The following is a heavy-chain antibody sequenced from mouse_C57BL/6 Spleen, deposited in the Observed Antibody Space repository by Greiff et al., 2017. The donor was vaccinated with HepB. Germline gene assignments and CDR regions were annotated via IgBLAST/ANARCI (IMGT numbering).Heavy chain of an antibody. CDR2: IWRGGST. Sequence: VKLVESGPGLVQPSQSLSITCTVSGFSLTSYGVHWVRQSPGKGLEWLGVIWRGGSTDYNAAFMSRLSITKDNSKSQVFFKMNSLQADDTAIYYCAKNSGYGSSQYYFDYWGQGTTLTVSS. V-gene: IGHV2-5*01. J-gene: IGHJ2*01. CDR3: AKNSGYGSSQYYFDY. D-gene: IGHD1-1*01. CDR1: GFSLTSYG.